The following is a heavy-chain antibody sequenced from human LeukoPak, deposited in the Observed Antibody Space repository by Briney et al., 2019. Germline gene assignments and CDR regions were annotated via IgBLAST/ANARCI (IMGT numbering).Heavy chain of an antibody. CDR3: AKGGRGGFIVVVPAATYYFDY. J-gene: IGHJ4*02. V-gene: IGHV3-30*18. CDR1: GFTFSSYG. D-gene: IGHD2-2*01. CDR2: ISYDGSDK. Sequence: GGSLGLSCAASGFTFSSYGMHWVRQAPGKGLEWVAVISYDGSDKYYADSVKGRFTISRDNSKNTLYLQMNSLRAEDTAVYYRAKGGRGGFIVVVPAATYYFDYWGQGTLVTVSS.